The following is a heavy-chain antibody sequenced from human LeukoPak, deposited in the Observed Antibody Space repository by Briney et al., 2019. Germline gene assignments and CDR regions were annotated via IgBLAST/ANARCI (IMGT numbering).Heavy chain of an antibody. Sequence: GASVKVSCKASGYTFTNYGISWVRQAPGQGLEWMGWISAYSGNTNYAQNLQGRVTMTTDTSTSTAHMELRSLRSDDTAVYYCARAPDDYDFWSGPFDYWGRGTLVTVSS. D-gene: IGHD3-3*01. J-gene: IGHJ4*02. CDR2: ISAYSGNT. CDR3: ARAPDDYDFWSGPFDY. V-gene: IGHV1-18*01. CDR1: GYTFTNYG.